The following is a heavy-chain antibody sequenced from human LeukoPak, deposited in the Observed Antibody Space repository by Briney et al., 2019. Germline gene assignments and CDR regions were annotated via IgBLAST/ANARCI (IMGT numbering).Heavy chain of an antibody. CDR1: GYSFTTYW. Sequence: GESLKISSKGFGYSFTTYWIGWVRQMPGKGLEWMGIIYPGDSDTRYSPSFQGQVTISADKSISTAYLQWSSLKASDTAMYYCARSIIWFGELWGAFDIWGQGTMVTVSS. CDR3: ARSIIWFGELWGAFDI. V-gene: IGHV5-51*01. J-gene: IGHJ3*02. CDR2: IYPGDSDT. D-gene: IGHD3-10*01.